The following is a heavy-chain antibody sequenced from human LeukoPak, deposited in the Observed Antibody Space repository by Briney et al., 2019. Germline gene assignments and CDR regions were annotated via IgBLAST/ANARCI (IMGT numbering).Heavy chain of an antibody. Sequence: SETLSLTCTVSGDSISSYYWSWIRQPPGKGLEWIGFIYYSGSTNYNPSLKSRITISVDTSKNQFSLKLSSVTAADTAVYYCARGRDYGDYVSLGYWGQGTLVTVSS. D-gene: IGHD4-17*01. CDR1: GDSISSYY. V-gene: IGHV4-59*01. J-gene: IGHJ4*02. CDR2: IYYSGST. CDR3: ARGRDYGDYVSLGY.